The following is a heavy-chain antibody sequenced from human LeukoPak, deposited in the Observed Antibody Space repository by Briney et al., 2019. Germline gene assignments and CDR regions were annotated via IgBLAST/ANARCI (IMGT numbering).Heavy chain of an antibody. CDR3: ARAPYSSGWPFDY. CDR1: GFTFSSHA. CDR2: ISYDGSNK. V-gene: IGHV3-30-3*01. Sequence: PGGSLRLSCAASGFTFSSHAMHWVRQAPGKGLEWVAVISYDGSNKYYADSVKGRSTISRDNSKNTLYLQMNSLRAEDTAVYYCARAPYSSGWPFDYWGQGTLVTVSS. J-gene: IGHJ4*02. D-gene: IGHD6-19*01.